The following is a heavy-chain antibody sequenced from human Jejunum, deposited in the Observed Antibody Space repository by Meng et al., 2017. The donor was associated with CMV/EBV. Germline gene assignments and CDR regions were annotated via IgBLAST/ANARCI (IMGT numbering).Heavy chain of an antibody. Sequence: GPGYSFTSYWVGWVRQMPGKGLEWMGIIYPGESDTRYSPSFQGQVIISADKSITTAYLQWSSLKASDTAMYYCARRGYSYGYGMDVWGQGTTVTVSS. J-gene: IGHJ6*02. CDR2: IYPGESDT. CDR1: GYSFTSYW. CDR3: ARRGYSYGYGMDV. V-gene: IGHV5-51*01. D-gene: IGHD5-18*01.